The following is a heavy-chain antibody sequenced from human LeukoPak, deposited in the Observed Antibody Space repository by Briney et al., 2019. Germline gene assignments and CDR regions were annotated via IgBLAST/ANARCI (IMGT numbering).Heavy chain of an antibody. CDR1: GFTFSSYA. CDR3: ARSITMVRGVPYNWFDP. D-gene: IGHD3-10*01. J-gene: IGHJ5*02. Sequence: GGSLRLSCAASGFTFSSYAMSWVRQAPGKGLEWVSAISGSGGSTYYADSVKGRFTISRDNSKNTLYLQMNSLRAEDTAVYYCARSITMVRGVPYNWFDPWGQGTLVTVSS. V-gene: IGHV3-23*01. CDR2: ISGSGGST.